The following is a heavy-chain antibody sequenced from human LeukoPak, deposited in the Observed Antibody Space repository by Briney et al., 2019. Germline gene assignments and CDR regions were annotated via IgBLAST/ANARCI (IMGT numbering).Heavy chain of an antibody. CDR3: ARERRSGSSSWYGRNWFDP. D-gene: IGHD6-13*01. V-gene: IGHV1-2*02. J-gene: IGHJ5*02. CDR2: INPNSGGT. Sequence: ASVKVSCKASGYTFTGYYMHWVRQAPGQGLEWMGWINPNSGGTNYAQKFQGRVTMTRDTSISTAYMELSRLRSDDTAVYYCARERRSGSSSWYGRNWFDPWGQGTLVTVSS. CDR1: GYTFTGYY.